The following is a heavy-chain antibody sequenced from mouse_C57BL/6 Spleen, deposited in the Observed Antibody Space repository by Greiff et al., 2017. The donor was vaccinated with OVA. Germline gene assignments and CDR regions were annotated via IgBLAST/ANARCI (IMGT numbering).Heavy chain of an antibody. J-gene: IGHJ1*03. CDR1: GFSLTSYG. Sequence: QVQLKESGPGLVQPSQSLSITCTVSGFSLTSYGVHWVRQSPGKGLEWLGVIWSGGSTDYNAAFISRLSISKDNSKSQVFFKMNSLQADDTAIYYCARNKVITTVDWYFDVWGTGTTVTVSS. D-gene: IGHD1-1*01. CDR3: ARNKVITTVDWYFDV. V-gene: IGHV2-2*01. CDR2: IWSGGST.